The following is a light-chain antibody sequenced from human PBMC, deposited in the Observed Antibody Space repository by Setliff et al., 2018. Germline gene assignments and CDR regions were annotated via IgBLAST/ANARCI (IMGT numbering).Light chain of an antibody. CDR3: CSYAGGSTDV. Sequence: QSVQTQPASVSGSPGQSVTISCTGTNNDVGAYNYVSWYQQHPGKAPKFMIYDVSKRSSGASDRFSGSKSGNTASLTISGLQAEDEADYYCCSYAGGSTDVFGTGTKGTV. J-gene: IGLJ1*01. CDR2: DVS. V-gene: IGLV2-23*02. CDR1: NNDVGAYNY.